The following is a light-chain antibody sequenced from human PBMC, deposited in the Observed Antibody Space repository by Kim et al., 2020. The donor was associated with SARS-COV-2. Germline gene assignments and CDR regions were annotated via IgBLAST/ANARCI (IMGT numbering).Light chain of an antibody. CDR1: SLRSYY. Sequence: LGQTVRITCQGDSLRSYYASWYQQKPGQAPVLVIYGKNNRPSGIPDRFSGSSSGNTASLTITGAQAEDEADYYCNSRDSSGNHHVVFGGGTQLPS. CDR3: NSRDSSGNHHVV. J-gene: IGLJ2*01. V-gene: IGLV3-19*01. CDR2: GKN.